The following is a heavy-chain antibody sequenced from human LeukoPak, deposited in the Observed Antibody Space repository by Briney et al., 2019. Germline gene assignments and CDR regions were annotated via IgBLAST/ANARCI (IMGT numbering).Heavy chain of an antibody. Sequence: GGALRLSCAPSGVTSSSNAMTWVRQAPGEGLGWGSTMSVSGGSTYYADSVKGRFTIYRDSSKNTLSLQMNSLRAEDTAVYYCAKGYSHFDYWGQGTLVTVSS. V-gene: IGHV3-23*01. CDR3: AKGYSHFDY. CDR2: MSVSGGST. D-gene: IGHD5-12*01. CDR1: GVTSSSNA. J-gene: IGHJ4*02.